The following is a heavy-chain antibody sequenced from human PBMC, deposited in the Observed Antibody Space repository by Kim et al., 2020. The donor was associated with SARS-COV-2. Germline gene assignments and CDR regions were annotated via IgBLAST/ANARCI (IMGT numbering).Heavy chain of an antibody. D-gene: IGHD6-13*01. CDR1: GFTFDDYA. J-gene: IGHJ4*02. V-gene: IGHV3-9*01. CDR2: ISWNSGSI. Sequence: GGSLRLSCAASGFTFDDYAMHWVRQAPGKGLEWVSGISWNSGSIGYADSVKGRFTISRDNAKNSLYLQMNSLRAEDTALSYCAKGNSPSSSSWYRYWGQG. CDR3: AKGNSPSSSSWYRY.